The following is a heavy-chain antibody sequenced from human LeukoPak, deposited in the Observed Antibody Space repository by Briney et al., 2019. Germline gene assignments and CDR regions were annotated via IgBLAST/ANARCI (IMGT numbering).Heavy chain of an antibody. CDR2: ISYDGSNK. V-gene: IGHV3-30*04. CDR1: GFTFSSYA. J-gene: IGHJ5*01. CDR3: ARDRNDYGDYPDS. Sequence: GGSLRLSCAASGFTFSSYAMHWVRQAPGKGLEWVAVISYDGSNKYYADSVKGRFTISRDNSKNTLYLQMNSLRAEDTAVYYCARDRNDYGDYPDSWGQGTLVTVSS. D-gene: IGHD4-17*01.